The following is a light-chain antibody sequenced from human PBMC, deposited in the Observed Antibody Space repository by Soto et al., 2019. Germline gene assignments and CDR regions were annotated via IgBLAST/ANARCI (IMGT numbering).Light chain of an antibody. CDR2: DAS. V-gene: IGKV1-5*01. CDR1: QSISSW. CDR3: QKYNSARALT. Sequence: DIQMTQSPSTLSASVGDRVTITCRASQSISSWLAWYQQKPGKAPKLLIYDASSLQSGVPSRFSGSGSGTDFTLTISSLQPEDVATYYCQKYNSARALTFGGGTKVEIK. J-gene: IGKJ4*01.